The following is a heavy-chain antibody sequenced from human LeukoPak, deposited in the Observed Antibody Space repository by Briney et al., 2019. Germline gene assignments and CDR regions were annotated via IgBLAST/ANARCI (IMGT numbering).Heavy chain of an antibody. D-gene: IGHD3-22*01. J-gene: IGHJ1*01. CDR3: ASPGEYYYDSSGYYKYFQH. CDR1: GYTFTSYD. Sequence: ASVKVSCKASGYTFTSYDINWVRQATGQGLEWMGWMNPNSGNTGYAQEFQGRVTMTRNTSISTAYMELSSLRSEDTAVYYCASPGEYYYDSSGYYKYFQHWGQGTLVTVSS. CDR2: MNPNSGNT. V-gene: IGHV1-8*01.